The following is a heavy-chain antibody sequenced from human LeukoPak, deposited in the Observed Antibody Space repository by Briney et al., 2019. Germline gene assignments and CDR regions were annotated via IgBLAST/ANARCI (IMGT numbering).Heavy chain of an antibody. CDR3: ARATMVHSYHFDY. CDR1: GGSISSGGYY. V-gene: IGHV4-31*03. Sequence: PSETLSLTCTVSGGSISSGGYYWSWIRQHPGKGLEWIGYIYYSGSTYYNPSLKSRVTISVDTSKNQFSLKLSSVTAADTAVYYCARATMVHSYHFDYWGQGTLVTVSS. CDR2: IYYSGST. J-gene: IGHJ4*02. D-gene: IGHD3-10*01.